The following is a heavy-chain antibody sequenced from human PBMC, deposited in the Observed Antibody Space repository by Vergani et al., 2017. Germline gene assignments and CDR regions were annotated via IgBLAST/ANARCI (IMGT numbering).Heavy chain of an antibody. CDR3: TTDSLVGASDAFDI. CDR1: GFTFSNAW. V-gene: IGHV3-15*01. CDR2: IKSKTDGGTT. D-gene: IGHD1-26*01. J-gene: IGHJ3*02. Sequence: EVQLVESGGGLVKPGGSLRLSCAASGFTFSNAWMSWVRQAPGKGLEWVGRIKSKTDGGTTDYAAPVKGRFTISRDDSKTTLYLQMNSLNTEDTAVYYCTTDSLVGASDAFDIWGQGTMVTVSS.